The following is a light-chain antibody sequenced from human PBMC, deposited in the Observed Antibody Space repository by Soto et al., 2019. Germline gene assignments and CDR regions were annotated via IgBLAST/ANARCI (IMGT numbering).Light chain of an antibody. V-gene: IGKV3-15*01. CDR3: QQYNNWPPT. Sequence: EIVMTQSPATLSVSPGERATLSCRASQSVSSNLAWYQQKPGQAPRLLIYGASTRATGIPARFSGSGSGTESTLTISSLQSEDFAVYYCQQYNNWPPTFGQGTRLQ. J-gene: IGKJ5*01. CDR1: QSVSSN. CDR2: GAS.